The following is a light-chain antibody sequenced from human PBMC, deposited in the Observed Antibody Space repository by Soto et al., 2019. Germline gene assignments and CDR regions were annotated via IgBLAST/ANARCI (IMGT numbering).Light chain of an antibody. CDR3: QQRSNRPPSIT. J-gene: IGKJ5*01. CDR2: DAS. V-gene: IGKV3-11*01. CDR1: QSVSSY. Sequence: IVMTQSAATLSLCTRERATLSCRASQSVSSYLAWYQQKPGQAPRLLIYDASNRATGIPARFSGSGSGTDFTLTISSLEPEDFAVYYCQQRSNRPPSITFGQGTRLEIK.